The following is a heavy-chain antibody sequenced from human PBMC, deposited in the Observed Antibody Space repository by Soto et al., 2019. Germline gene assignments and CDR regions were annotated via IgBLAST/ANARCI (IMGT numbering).Heavy chain of an antibody. D-gene: IGHD1-1*01. J-gene: IGHJ6*02. CDR1: GFTFSNFW. CDR3: ARDIPEMAGTYYHYGMDV. Sequence: EVQLVESGGGLVQPGGSLRLSCAASGFTFSNFWMTWVRQAPGKGLEWVATIKQDGSEKHYVDSVKGRFSISRDTAKNSLDLQMNNLRAEDTAVYYCARDIPEMAGTYYHYGMDVWGRGTTITVSS. CDR2: IKQDGSEK. V-gene: IGHV3-7*01.